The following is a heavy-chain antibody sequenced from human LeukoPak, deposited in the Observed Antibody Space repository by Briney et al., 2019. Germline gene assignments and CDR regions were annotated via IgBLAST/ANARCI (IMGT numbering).Heavy chain of an antibody. D-gene: IGHD3-10*01. J-gene: IGHJ4*02. V-gene: IGHV3-23*01. CDR2: ISGSGGST. Sequence: GGSLRLFCAASGFTLSSYAMSWVRHAPGKGLEWVSAISGSGGSTYYADSVKGRFTISGDNSKNTLYLQMNSLRAEDTAVYYCAKDHSLLWFGELSTFDYWGQGTLVTVSS. CDR3: AKDHSLLWFGELSTFDY. CDR1: GFTLSSYA.